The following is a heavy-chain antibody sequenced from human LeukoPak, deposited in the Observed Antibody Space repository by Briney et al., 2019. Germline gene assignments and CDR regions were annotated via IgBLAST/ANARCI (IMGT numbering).Heavy chain of an antibody. Sequence: PGGSLRLSCTASGLIFSSYNMNWVRQAPGKGPEWVAYITANNTTKYYADSVKGRFTISRDNAKKSLFLQMNSLRAEDTAVYYCAAALAFSSSWRSWGQGTVVTVSS. CDR3: AAALAFSSSWRS. CDR1: GLIFSSYN. V-gene: IGHV3-48*01. CDR2: ITANNTTK. J-gene: IGHJ5*02. D-gene: IGHD6-13*01.